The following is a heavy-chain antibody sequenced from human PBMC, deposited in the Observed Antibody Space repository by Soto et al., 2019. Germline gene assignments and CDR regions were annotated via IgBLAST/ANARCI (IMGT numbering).Heavy chain of an antibody. D-gene: IGHD2-15*01. V-gene: IGHV5-10-1*01. CDR1: VYSFTSYW. CDR2: IDPSDSYT. Sequence: GESLKISCKGSVYSFTSYWISWVRQMPGKGLEWMGRIDPSDSYTNYSPSFQGHVTISADKSISTAYLQWSSLKASDTAMSYCARRLSPNVVAASDDYYDGGRVGWGQGKTGTV. CDR3: ARRLSPNVVAASDDYYDGGRVG. J-gene: IGHJ6*02.